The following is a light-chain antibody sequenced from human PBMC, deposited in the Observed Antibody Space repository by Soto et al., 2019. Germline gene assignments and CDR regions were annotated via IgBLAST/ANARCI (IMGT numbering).Light chain of an antibody. CDR2: WAS. Sequence: DIVMTQSPDSLAVSLGERATINCKSSQSVLYSSNNKNYLAWYQQKPGQPPKLLIYWASTRESGVPDRFSGSGSGTDFNRTLSSLQAEDVAVYYCQQYYSTLLLNFGGGTKVEIK. V-gene: IGKV4-1*01. J-gene: IGKJ4*01. CDR3: QQYYSTLLLN. CDR1: QSVLYSSNNKNY.